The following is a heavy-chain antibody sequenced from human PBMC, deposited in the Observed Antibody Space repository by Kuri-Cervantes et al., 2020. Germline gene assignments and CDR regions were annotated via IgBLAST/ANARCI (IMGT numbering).Heavy chain of an antibody. CDR2: INPSGGST. CDR1: GYTFTSYY. Sequence: ASVKVSCKASGYTFTSYYMHWVRQAPGQGLEWMGIINPSGGSTSYAQKFQGRVTMTRDTSTSTVCMELSSLRSEDTAVYYCARARITGWFDPWGQGTLVTVSS. D-gene: IGHD3-10*01. CDR3: ARARITGWFDP. J-gene: IGHJ5*02. V-gene: IGHV1-46*01.